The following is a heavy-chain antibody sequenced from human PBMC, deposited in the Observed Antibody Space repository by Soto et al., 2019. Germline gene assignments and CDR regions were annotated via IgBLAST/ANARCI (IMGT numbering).Heavy chain of an antibody. CDR3: ARSWSGSTSGRVDV. Sequence: LRLSCVASGFNFDDHVMHWVRQVPGKGLEWVGHIDWDGYSIGYGGSVRGRFSISRDNAKNTLYLQMNSLRPEDTALYFCARSWSGSTSGRVDVWGQGTTVTVSS. D-gene: IGHD3-3*01. J-gene: IGHJ6*02. V-gene: IGHV3-9*01. CDR2: IDWDGYSI. CDR1: GFNFDDHV.